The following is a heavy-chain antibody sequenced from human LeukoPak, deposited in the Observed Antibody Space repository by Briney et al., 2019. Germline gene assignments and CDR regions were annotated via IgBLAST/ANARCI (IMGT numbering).Heavy chain of an antibody. CDR1: GFTFSSYS. CDR3: ARDLRDYDDAFDI. J-gene: IGHJ3*02. Sequence: GGSLRLSCAASGFTFSSYSMNWVRQAPGKGLEWVSYISSSSSTIYYADSVKGRFTISRDNAKNSLYLQMNSLRAEDTAVYYCARDLRDYDDAFDIWGQGTMVTVSS. D-gene: IGHD4/OR15-4a*01. CDR2: ISSSSSTI. V-gene: IGHV3-48*01.